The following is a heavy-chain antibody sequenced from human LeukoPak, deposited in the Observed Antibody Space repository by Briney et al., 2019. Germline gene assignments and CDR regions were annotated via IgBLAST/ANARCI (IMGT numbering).Heavy chain of an antibody. CDR2: INHSGST. J-gene: IGHJ3*02. CDR3: ARDSFSADAFDI. CDR1: VGSFSGYY. V-gene: IGHV4-34*01. Sequence: SETLSLTCAVYVGSFSGYYWSWIRQPPGKGLEWIGEINHSGSTNYNPSLKSRVTISVDTSKNQFSLKLSSVTAADTAVYYCARDSFSADAFDIWGQGAMVTVSS. D-gene: IGHD2/OR15-2a*01.